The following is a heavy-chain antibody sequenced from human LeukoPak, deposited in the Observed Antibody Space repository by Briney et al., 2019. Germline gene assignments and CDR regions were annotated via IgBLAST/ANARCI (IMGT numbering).Heavy chain of an antibody. CDR1: GYSISSGYY. Sequence: PSETLSLTCAVSGYSISSGYYWGWIRQPPGKGLEWIGSIYHSGSTYYNPSLKSRVTISIDTSKNQFSLKLSSVTAADTAVYYCASTIFGVVRGYNWFDPWGQGTLVTVSS. V-gene: IGHV4-38-2*01. D-gene: IGHD3-3*01. CDR3: ASTIFGVVRGYNWFDP. J-gene: IGHJ5*02. CDR2: IYHSGST.